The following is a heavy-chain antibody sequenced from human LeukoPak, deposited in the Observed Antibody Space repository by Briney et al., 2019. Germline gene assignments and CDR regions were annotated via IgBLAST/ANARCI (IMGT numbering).Heavy chain of an antibody. D-gene: IGHD6-13*01. Sequence: GGSLRLSCAASGFTFSSYAMSWVRQAPGKGLEWVSVISGSGGSTYYADSVKGRFTISRDNSKNTLYLQMNSLRAEDSAVYYCARSGAEGTFDYWGQGTLVTVSS. J-gene: IGHJ4*02. V-gene: IGHV3-23*01. CDR1: GFTFSSYA. CDR3: ARSGAEGTFDY. CDR2: ISGSGGST.